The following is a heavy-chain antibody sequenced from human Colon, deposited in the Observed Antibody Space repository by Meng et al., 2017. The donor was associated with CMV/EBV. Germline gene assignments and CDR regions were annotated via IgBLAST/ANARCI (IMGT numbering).Heavy chain of an antibody. Sequence: GGSLRLSCAASGFTFSDYYMSWIRQAPGKGLEWVSYISSSSSTIYYADSVKGRFTISRDNAKNSLYLQMNSLRAEDTAVYYCARGRDIVVVPAARTDAFDIWGQGTMVTVSS. J-gene: IGHJ3*02. V-gene: IGHV3-11*04. CDR2: ISSSSSTI. CDR1: GFTFSDYY. D-gene: IGHD2-2*01. CDR3: ARGRDIVVVPAARTDAFDI.